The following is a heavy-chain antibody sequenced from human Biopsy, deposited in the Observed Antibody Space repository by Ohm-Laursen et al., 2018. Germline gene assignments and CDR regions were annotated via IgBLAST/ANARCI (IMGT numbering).Heavy chain of an antibody. CDR2: VYYTGST. CDR3: ARDRGYYSDRTVPGYFDL. V-gene: IGHV4-59*01. D-gene: IGHD3-22*01. Sequence: GTLSLTWTVSGDSISSYYWSWIRQPPGKGLEWIGYVYYTGSTDYNPSLQSRVTISVDTSKNHFSLRLRSVTPADTAIHYCARDRGYYSDRTVPGYFDLWGRGTLVTVSS. CDR1: GDSISSYY. J-gene: IGHJ2*01.